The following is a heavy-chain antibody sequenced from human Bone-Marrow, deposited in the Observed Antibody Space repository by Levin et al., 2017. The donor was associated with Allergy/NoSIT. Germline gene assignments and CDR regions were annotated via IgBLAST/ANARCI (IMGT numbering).Heavy chain of an antibody. Sequence: SETLSLTCAVYGGSFSGYYWSWIRQPPGKGLEWIGEINHSGSTNYNPSLKSRVTISVDTSKNQFSLKLSSVTAADTAVYYCARLWLTAHFDYWGQGTLVTVSS. J-gene: IGHJ4*02. CDR3: ARLWLTAHFDY. CDR1: GGSFSGYY. CDR2: INHSGST. D-gene: IGHD5-18*01. V-gene: IGHV4-34*01.